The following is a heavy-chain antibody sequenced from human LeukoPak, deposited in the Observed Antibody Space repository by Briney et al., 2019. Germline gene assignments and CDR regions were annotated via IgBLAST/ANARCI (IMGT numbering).Heavy chain of an antibody. CDR1: GGSISSYY. CDR2: IYYSGST. V-gene: IGHV4-59*08. Sequence: NPSETLSLTCTVSGGSISSYYWSWIRQPPGKGLEWIGYIYYSGSTNYNPSLKSRVTISVDTSKNQFSLKLSSVTAADTAVYYCARLGSAYCGGDCKIRAEYFQHWGQGTLVTVSS. J-gene: IGHJ1*01. CDR3: ARLGSAYCGGDCKIRAEYFQH. D-gene: IGHD2-21*02.